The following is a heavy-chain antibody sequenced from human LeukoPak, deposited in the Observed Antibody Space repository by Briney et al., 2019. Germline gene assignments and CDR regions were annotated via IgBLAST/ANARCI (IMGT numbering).Heavy chain of an antibody. Sequence: GGSLRLSCAASGFTFSNAWMSWVRQAPGKGLEWVGRIKSKTDGGTTDYAAPVKGRFTISRDDSKTTLYLQMNSLKTEDTAVYYCTTDLYYDILTGYYWGKTDYWGQGTLVTVSS. J-gene: IGHJ4*02. CDR3: TTDLYYDILTGYYWGKTDY. CDR1: GFTFSNAW. CDR2: IKSKTDGGTT. V-gene: IGHV3-15*01. D-gene: IGHD3-9*01.